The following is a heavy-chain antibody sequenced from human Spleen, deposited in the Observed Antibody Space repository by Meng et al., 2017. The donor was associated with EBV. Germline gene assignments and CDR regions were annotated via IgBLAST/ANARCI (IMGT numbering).Heavy chain of an antibody. D-gene: IGHD3/OR15-3a*01. CDR3: AHSHSGLETEGFDY. V-gene: IGHV2-5*02. J-gene: IGHJ4*02. CDR1: GFSLTSSGAG. Sequence: QITLKESGPTLVKPTQTLTLTCTFSGFSLTSSGAGVGWIRQPPGKALEWLALIYWDDDKRHSSSLNSRLTITKDTSKNQVVLTMTNMDPVDTGTYYCAHSHSGLETEGFDYWGQGTLVTVAS. CDR2: IYWDDDK.